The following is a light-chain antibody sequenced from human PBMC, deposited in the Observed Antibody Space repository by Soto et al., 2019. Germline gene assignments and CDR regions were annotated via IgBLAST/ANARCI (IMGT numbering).Light chain of an antibody. J-gene: IGLJ2*01. CDR2: DVN. Sequence: QSVLTQPASVSGSPGQSITISCTGTSSDVGASNYVSWYQQHPGKAPKLMIYDVNTRPSGISNRFSGSKSGNTAALTISGLQAEDEADYYCSSYRSGSTLVFGGGTKVTVL. CDR1: SSDVGASNY. V-gene: IGLV2-14*03. CDR3: SSYRSGSTLV.